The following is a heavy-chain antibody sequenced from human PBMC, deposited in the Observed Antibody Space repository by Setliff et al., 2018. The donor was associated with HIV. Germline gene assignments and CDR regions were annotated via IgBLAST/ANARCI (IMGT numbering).Heavy chain of an antibody. CDR3: ARDSRDIVVVIAPEPEPYYYYGMDV. V-gene: IGHV1-69*06. Sequence: ASVKVSCKASGGTFNSYGLTWVRQAPGQGLEWMGRIMPMFGTTDYAQRFRGRLTITAERSTGTAYMELSSLRSEDTAVYFCARDSRDIVVVIAPEPEPYYYYGMDVWGEGTTVTVS. CDR1: GGTFNSYG. D-gene: IGHD2-15*01. CDR2: IMPMFGTT. J-gene: IGHJ6*02.